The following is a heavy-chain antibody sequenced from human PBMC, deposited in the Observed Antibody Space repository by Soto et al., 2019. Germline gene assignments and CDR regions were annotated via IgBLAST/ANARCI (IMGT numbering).Heavy chain of an antibody. Sequence: QVQLVQSGAEVKKPGSSVRVSCKASGDTFNFYSINWVRQAPGLGLEWMGRINPILSMSNYAQRFQGRVTRTADRSTSTAYRELSSLRSEDTAMYYCASSYGSGYRAFDSWGQGALVTVSS. CDR1: GDTFNFYS. D-gene: IGHD3-10*01. CDR2: INPILSMS. CDR3: ASSYGSGYRAFDS. V-gene: IGHV1-69*02. J-gene: IGHJ4*02.